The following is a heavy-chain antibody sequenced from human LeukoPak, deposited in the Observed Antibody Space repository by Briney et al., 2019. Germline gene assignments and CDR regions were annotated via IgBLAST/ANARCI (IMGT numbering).Heavy chain of an antibody. CDR2: IWFDGSNK. D-gene: IGHD6-6*01. Sequence: PGGSLRLSCAASGFTFSSYGMHWVRQAPGKGLEWVAVIWFDGSNKFSADSVKGRFTISRDNAKNSLYLQINSLRAEDTAVYYCARSSYSSSSSVWGQGTMVTVSS. J-gene: IGHJ3*01. V-gene: IGHV3-33*08. CDR3: ARSSYSSSSSV. CDR1: GFTFSSYG.